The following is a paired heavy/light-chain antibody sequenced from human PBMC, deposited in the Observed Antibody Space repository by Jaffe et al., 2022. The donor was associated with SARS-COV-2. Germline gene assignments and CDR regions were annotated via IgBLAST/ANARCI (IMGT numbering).Light chain of an antibody. J-gene: IGLJ3*02. CDR3: MMWHSSTYWV. CDR2: YKSDSDK. CDR1: SGINIGGYR. Sequence: QAVLTQPPSLSASLGASVSLTCTLRSGINIGGYRIYWYQQKAGSPPQYLLRYKSDSDKQQGSGVPSRFSGSKDASANAGILLISGLQSEDEADYYCMMWHSSTYWVFGGGTKLTVL. V-gene: IGLV5-45*01.
Heavy chain of an antibody. CDR2: VYYGGST. CDR3: ARHPADSSSYYYGMDV. J-gene: IGHJ6*02. Sequence: QLQLQESGPGLVKPSETLSLSCTVSGDSISSRSCYWGWIRQPPGKGLEWIGNVYYGGSTFYNPSLKSRVTVSVDSSKNQFYLKMTSVTAADTAVYYCARHPADSSSYYYGMDVWGQGTTVTVSS. D-gene: IGHD2-2*01. CDR1: GDSISSRSCY. V-gene: IGHV4-39*01.